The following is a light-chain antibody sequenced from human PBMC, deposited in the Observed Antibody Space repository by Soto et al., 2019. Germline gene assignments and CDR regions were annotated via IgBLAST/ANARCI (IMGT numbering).Light chain of an antibody. CDR3: MQALETPYT. CDR2: LGS. V-gene: IGKV2-28*01. CDR1: ESLLHGNGDHY. Sequence: DILMTQSPLSLPVSPGEPASISCRSTESLLHGNGDHYLDWYLQRPGQSPQLLIYLGSNRASGVPDRFSGSGAVTDFTLSIARVEAEDVGVYYCMQALETPYTFCQGTKLEIK. J-gene: IGKJ2*01.